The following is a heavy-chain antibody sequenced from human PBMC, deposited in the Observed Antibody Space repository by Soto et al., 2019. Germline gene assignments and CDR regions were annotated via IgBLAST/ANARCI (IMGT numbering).Heavy chain of an antibody. V-gene: IGHV3-30*03. CDR2: TSCDGSNK. Sequence: QVQLVESGGGVVQPGRSLRLSCAASGFTFSSYDMHWVRQAPGKGLEWVAVTSCDGSNKYYADSVKGRFTISRDKSKNTLYLQMNSLRAEDTAVYYCARDRWVCYGGNVGAFEIWGQGTMVTVSS. CDR1: GFTFSSYD. J-gene: IGHJ3*02. CDR3: ARDRWVCYGGNVGAFEI. D-gene: IGHD1-26*01.